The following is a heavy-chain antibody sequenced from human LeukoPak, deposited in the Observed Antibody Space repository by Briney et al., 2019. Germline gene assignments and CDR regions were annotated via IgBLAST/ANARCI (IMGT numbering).Heavy chain of an antibody. J-gene: IGHJ4*02. CDR2: ISGSGGST. CDR3: AKSYCGGDCYSEDY. CDR1: GFTFSNYA. Sequence: GGSLRLSCAASGFTFSNYAMSWVRQAPGKGLEWVSAISGSGGSTYYADSVKGRFTISRDNSKNTLYLQMNSLRAEGTAVYYCAKSYCGGDCYSEDYWGQGTLVTVSS. D-gene: IGHD2-21*02. V-gene: IGHV3-23*01.